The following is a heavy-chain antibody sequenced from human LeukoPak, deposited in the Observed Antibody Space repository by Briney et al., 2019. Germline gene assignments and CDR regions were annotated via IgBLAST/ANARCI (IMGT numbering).Heavy chain of an antibody. Sequence: TGGSLRLSCAASRFTFSSYAMSWVRQAPGKGLEWVSSINSSGGRTYYADSVKGRFTISRDNSKNTLYLQMNSLRAEDTAVYYCASLASAEVVTPPDYWGQGTLVTVSS. CDR2: INSSGGRT. D-gene: IGHD4-23*01. V-gene: IGHV3-23*01. CDR1: RFTFSSYA. CDR3: ASLASAEVVTPPDY. J-gene: IGHJ4*02.